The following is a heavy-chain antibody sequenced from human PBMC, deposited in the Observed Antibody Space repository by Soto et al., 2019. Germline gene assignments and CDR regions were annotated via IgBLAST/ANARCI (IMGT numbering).Heavy chain of an antibody. J-gene: IGHJ4*02. CDR1: GYTFTSYG. CDR3: ARAPLYYYDSSGYYTPGGDY. CDR2: ISAYNGNT. V-gene: IGHV1-18*01. Sequence: QVQLVQSGAEVKKPGASVKVSCKASGYTFTSYGISWVRQAPGQGLEWMRWISAYNGNTNYAQKLQGRVTMTTDTSTSTAYMELRSLRSDDTAVYYCARAPLYYYDSSGYYTPGGDYWGQGTLVTVSS. D-gene: IGHD3-22*01.